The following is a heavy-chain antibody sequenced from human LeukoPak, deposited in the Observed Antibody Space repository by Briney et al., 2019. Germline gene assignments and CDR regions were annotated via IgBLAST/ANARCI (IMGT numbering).Heavy chain of an antibody. V-gene: IGHV4-59*08. Sequence: SETLSLTCTVSGGSISSYYWSWIRQPPGKGLEWIGYIYYSGSTNYNPSLKSRVTISVDTSENQFSLKLSSVTAADTAVYYCARHYCGGDCYRLDYWGQGTLVTVSS. CDR3: ARHYCGGDCYRLDY. D-gene: IGHD2-21*02. CDR1: GGSISSYY. CDR2: IYYSGST. J-gene: IGHJ4*02.